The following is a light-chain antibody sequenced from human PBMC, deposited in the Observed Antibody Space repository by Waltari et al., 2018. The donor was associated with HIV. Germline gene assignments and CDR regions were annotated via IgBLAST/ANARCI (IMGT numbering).Light chain of an antibody. CDR3: ASWDDTLTSWL. CDR2: RND. J-gene: IGLJ3*02. V-gene: IGLV1-47*01. Sequence: QSALTPPFSASNPPGQRVLLSCIVNSSNIGKTYVPWYQHVSGAAPKLIIYRNDRRPSGVPDRFSAAKSGTSASLAISGLRSDDEGQYFCASWDDTLTSWLFGGGTKLTVL. CDR1: SSNIGKTY.